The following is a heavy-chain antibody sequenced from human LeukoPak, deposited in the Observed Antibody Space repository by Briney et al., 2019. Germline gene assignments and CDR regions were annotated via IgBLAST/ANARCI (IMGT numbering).Heavy chain of an antibody. CDR1: GYTFTSYC. J-gene: IGHJ4*02. D-gene: IGHD2-2*01. CDR2: INPSGGST. V-gene: IGHV1-46*01. Sequence: ASVKVSCKASGYTFTSYCMHWVRQAPGQGLEWMGIINPSGGSTSYAQKFQGRVTMTRDTSTTTVYMELSSLRSEDTAVYFCARERREYQLLLGYFDYWGQGTLVTVSS. CDR3: ARERREYQLLLGYFDY.